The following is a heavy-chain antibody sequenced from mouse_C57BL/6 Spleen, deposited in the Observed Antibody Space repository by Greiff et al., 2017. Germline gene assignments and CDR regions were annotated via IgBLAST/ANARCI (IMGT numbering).Heavy chain of an antibody. CDR3: ARGGAVVATPCAY. Sequence: EVQRVESGGGLVKPGGSLKLSCAASGFTFSSYAMSWVRQTPEKRLEWVATISDGGSYTYYPDNVKGRFPISRDNAKNNLYLQMSHLKSEDTAMYYCARGGAVVATPCAYWGQGTLVTVSA. CDR1: GFTFSSYA. CDR2: ISDGGSYT. D-gene: IGHD1-1*01. V-gene: IGHV5-4*01. J-gene: IGHJ3*01.